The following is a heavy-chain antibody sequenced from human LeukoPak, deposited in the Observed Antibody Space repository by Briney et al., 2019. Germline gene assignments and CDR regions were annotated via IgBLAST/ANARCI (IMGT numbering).Heavy chain of an antibody. Sequence: ASVKVSCKASRYTFTSYYMHWVRQAPGQGLEWMGIINPSDGSTSYAQKFQGRVTMTRDMSTSTVYMELSSLRSEDTAVYYCARDGGYCSGGSCHRGAFDIWGQGTMVTVSS. V-gene: IGHV1-46*01. J-gene: IGHJ3*02. D-gene: IGHD2-15*01. CDR3: ARDGGYCSGGSCHRGAFDI. CDR1: RYTFTSYY. CDR2: INPSDGST.